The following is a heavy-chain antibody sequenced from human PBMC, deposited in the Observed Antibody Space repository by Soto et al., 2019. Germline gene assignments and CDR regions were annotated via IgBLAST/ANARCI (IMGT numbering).Heavy chain of an antibody. J-gene: IGHJ4*02. CDR1: GGTFSSYA. CDR3: ARDRVLYYYDSSGYQNFDY. CDR2: IIPIFGTA. Sequence: SVKVSCKASGGTFSSYAISWVRQAPGQGLEWMGGIIPIFGTANYAQKFQGRVTITADESTSTAYMELSSLRSEDTAVYYCARDRVLYYYDSSGYQNFDYWGQGTLVTVSS. V-gene: IGHV1-69*13. D-gene: IGHD3-22*01.